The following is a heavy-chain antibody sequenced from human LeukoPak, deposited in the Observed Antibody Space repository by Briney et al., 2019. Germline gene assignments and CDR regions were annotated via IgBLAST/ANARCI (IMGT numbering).Heavy chain of an antibody. CDR2: ISSFSTSV. V-gene: IGHV3-21*01. Sequence: GGSLRLSCAASGFTFSGFAMSWVRRTPGKGLEWVSSISSFSTSVYYADSVKGRFTISRDSAKNSLYLQMSSLRAEDTAVYYCTRDHEYWSVTDYWGQGTLVTVSS. D-gene: IGHD2/OR15-2a*01. J-gene: IGHJ4*02. CDR1: GFTFSGFA. CDR3: TRDHEYWSVTDY.